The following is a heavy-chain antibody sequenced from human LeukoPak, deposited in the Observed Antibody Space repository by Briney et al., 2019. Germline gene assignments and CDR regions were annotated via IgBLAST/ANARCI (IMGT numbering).Heavy chain of an antibody. CDR3: ARGRLGIVWMNAFDI. CDR2: IFYSGST. Sequence: SETLSLTRTVSGDSISTSSYYWGWIRQPPGKGLEWIGNIFYSGSTYYNPSLKSRLTISLDTSKNQFSLKLSSVTAADTAVYYCARGRLGIVWMNAFDIWGQGTMVTVSS. V-gene: IGHV4-39*07. J-gene: IGHJ3*02. CDR1: GDSISTSSYY. D-gene: IGHD7-27*01.